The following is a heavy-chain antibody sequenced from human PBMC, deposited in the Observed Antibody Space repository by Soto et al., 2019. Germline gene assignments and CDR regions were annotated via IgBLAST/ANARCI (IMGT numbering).Heavy chain of an antibody. Sequence: SETLSLTCAASGGSISSGGYSWSWIRQPPGKGLEWIGYIYHSGSTYYNPSLKSRVTISVDKSKNQFSLKLSSVTAADTAVYYCARIAAAGTSVDYWGQGTLVTVSS. J-gene: IGHJ4*02. CDR1: GGSISSGGYS. CDR2: IYHSGST. CDR3: ARIAAAGTSVDY. V-gene: IGHV4-30-2*01. D-gene: IGHD6-13*01.